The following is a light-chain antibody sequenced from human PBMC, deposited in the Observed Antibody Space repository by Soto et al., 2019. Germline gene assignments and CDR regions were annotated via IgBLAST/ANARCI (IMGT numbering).Light chain of an antibody. V-gene: IGLV2-14*01. J-gene: IGLJ1*01. CDR2: DVS. CDR3: SSSTSSGTYV. CDR1: SSDVGGYNY. Sequence: QSVLTQPASVSGSPGQSITISCTGTSSDVGGYNYVSWFQQYPGKAPKLIIYDVSNRPSGVSNRFSGSKSGNTASLTISGLQAEDEADYYCSSSTSSGTYVFGNGTKVTVL.